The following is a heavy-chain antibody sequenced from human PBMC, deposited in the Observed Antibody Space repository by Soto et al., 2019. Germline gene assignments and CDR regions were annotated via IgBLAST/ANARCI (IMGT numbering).Heavy chain of an antibody. J-gene: IGHJ5*02. CDR2: INHSGST. CDR3: ARRGYSSGWYLSWFDP. V-gene: IGHV4-34*01. D-gene: IGHD6-19*01. Sequence: TSETLSLTCAVYGGSFSGYYWSWIRQPPGKGLEWIGEINHSGSTNYNPSLKSRVTISVDTSKNQFSLKLSSVTAADTAVYYCARRGYSSGWYLSWFDPWGQGTLVTVSS. CDR1: GGSFSGYY.